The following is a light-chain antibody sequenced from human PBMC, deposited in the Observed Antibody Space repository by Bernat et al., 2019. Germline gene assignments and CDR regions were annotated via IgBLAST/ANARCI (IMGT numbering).Light chain of an antibody. CDR3: MQGTRWPWT. Sequence: DVVMSQSPLSLPVTPGQPASISCRSSQSLVDSDGNTYLHWFQQRPGQSPRRLIYKVSNRDAGVPDRFSGSGSGTDFTLEISGVEAVDVGVYYCMQGTRWPWTFGQGTKVEIK. V-gene: IGKV2-30*01. J-gene: IGKJ1*01. CDR1: QSLVDSDGNTY. CDR2: KVS.